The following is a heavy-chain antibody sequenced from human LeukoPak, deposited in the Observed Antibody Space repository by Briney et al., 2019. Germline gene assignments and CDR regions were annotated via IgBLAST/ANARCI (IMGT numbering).Heavy chain of an antibody. CDR1: GFTFSSYE. V-gene: IGHV3-48*03. CDR2: IHNSGNYI. Sequence: GGSLRLSCAASGFTFSSYEMNWVRQAPGKGLEWVSYIHNSGNYIYYADSVKGRFTISRDNAKNSLYLQMNSLRAEDTAVYYCARDLNWFDPWGQGTLVTVSS. J-gene: IGHJ5*02. CDR3: ARDLNWFDP.